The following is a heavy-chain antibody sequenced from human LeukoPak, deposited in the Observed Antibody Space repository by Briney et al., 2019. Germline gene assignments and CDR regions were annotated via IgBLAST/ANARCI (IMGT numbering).Heavy chain of an antibody. J-gene: IGHJ6*02. Sequence: NPGGSLRPSCAASGFTFSSYSMNWVRQAPGKGLEWVSSISSSSSYIYYADSVKGRFTISRDNAKNSLYLQMNSLRAEDTAVYYCARPKYSSSWYSRRGYYYYGMDVWGQGTTVTVSS. V-gene: IGHV3-21*01. CDR1: GFTFSSYS. CDR2: ISSSSSYI. CDR3: ARPKYSSSWYSRRGYYYYGMDV. D-gene: IGHD6-13*01.